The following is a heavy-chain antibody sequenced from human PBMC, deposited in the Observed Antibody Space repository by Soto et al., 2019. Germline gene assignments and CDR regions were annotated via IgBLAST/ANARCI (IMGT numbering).Heavy chain of an antibody. V-gene: IGHV3-9*01. D-gene: IGHD1-1*01. J-gene: IGHJ4*02. CDR3: ANSQINATRPFDY. CDR2: ISWNSISI. CDR1: GFMFDDYA. Sequence: EVQLVESGGGLVQPGRSLRLSCEASGFMFDDYAMYWVRQAPGNGLEWVSGISWNSISIVYADSVKSRFTTSRDNAKNSLYLQMNSLKPEDTALYYCANSQINATRPFDYWGQGTLVTVSS.